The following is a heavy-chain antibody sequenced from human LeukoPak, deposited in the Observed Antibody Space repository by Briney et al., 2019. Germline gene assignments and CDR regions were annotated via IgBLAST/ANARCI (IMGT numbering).Heavy chain of an antibody. Sequence: SPGGSLRLACAVYGFTFSSYCIPWVRQPPGRGLGWVSSISSSSSYIYYAGSVKGRFTISRDNAKNSLYLQMNSLRAEDTAVYYCARDRDWELPFDYWGQGTLVTVSS. CDR2: ISSSSSYI. V-gene: IGHV3-21*01. CDR3: ARDRDWELPFDY. D-gene: IGHD1-26*01. CDR1: GFTFSSYC. J-gene: IGHJ4*02.